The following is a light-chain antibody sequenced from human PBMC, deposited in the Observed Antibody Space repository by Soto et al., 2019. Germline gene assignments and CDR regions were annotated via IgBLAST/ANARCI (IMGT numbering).Light chain of an antibody. CDR2: AAS. V-gene: IGKV1-39*01. J-gene: IGKJ3*01. CDR3: QQSYNTLT. Sequence: DIQMTQSPSSLSVSVGDRVTITCRASQNIRSYLHWYQQKSGKAPKLLIYAASTLQSGVPSRFSGSGSGTDFTLTISSLQPEDFVTYYCQQSYNTLTFGPGTKLDIK. CDR1: QNIRSY.